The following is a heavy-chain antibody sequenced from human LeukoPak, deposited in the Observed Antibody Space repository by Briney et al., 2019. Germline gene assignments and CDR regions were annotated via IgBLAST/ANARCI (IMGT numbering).Heavy chain of an antibody. V-gene: IGHV4-34*01. J-gene: IGHJ4*02. Sequence: TSETLSLTCAVYGGSFSGYYWSWIRQPPGKGLEWIGEINHSGSTNYNPSLKSRVTISVDTSKNQFSLKLSSVTAADTAVYYCARRGETYFDYWGQGTLVTVSS. CDR3: ARRGETYFDY. CDR1: GGSFSGYY. D-gene: IGHD3-16*01. CDR2: INHSGST.